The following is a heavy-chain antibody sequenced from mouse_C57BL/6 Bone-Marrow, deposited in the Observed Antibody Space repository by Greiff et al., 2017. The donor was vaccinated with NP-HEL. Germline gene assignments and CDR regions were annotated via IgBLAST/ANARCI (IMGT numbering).Heavy chain of an antibody. V-gene: IGHV14-4*01. Sequence: VQLQQSGAELVRPGASVKLSCTASGFNITDDYMHWVKQRPEQGLEWIGWIDPENGDTEYASKFQGKANITADTSSNTAYLQLSSLTSEDTAVYYCTPYYDYDSAWFAYWGQGTRVTVSA. J-gene: IGHJ3*01. CDR2: IDPENGDT. CDR1: GFNITDDY. D-gene: IGHD2-4*01. CDR3: TPYYDYDSAWFAY.